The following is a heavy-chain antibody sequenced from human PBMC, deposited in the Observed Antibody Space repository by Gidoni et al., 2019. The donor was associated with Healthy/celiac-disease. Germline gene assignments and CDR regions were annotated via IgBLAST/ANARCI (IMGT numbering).Heavy chain of an antibody. J-gene: IGHJ4*02. V-gene: IGHV3-9*01. CDR1: GFPFDDYA. Sequence: EVQLVESGGGLVQPGRSLRRSCAASGFPFDDYAMTWVRQAPGKGLEWVSGISWNSGSIGYADSVKGRFTISRDNAKNSLYLQMNSLRAEDTALYYCAKVPFDYWGQGTLVTVSS. CDR2: ISWNSGSI. CDR3: AKVPFDY.